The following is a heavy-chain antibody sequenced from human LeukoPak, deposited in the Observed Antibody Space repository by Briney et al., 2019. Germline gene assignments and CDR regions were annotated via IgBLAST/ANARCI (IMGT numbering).Heavy chain of an antibody. Sequence: GGSLRLSCAASGFSISSHSMNLVRQAPGKGLEWVSSVSSNSKSTYYADSVKGRFTISRDNAKNSLFLQMNSLRAEDTAVYYCAKSLAAFVDWFDPWGQGTLVTVSS. CDR2: VSSNSKST. CDR1: GFSISSHS. V-gene: IGHV3-21*01. CDR3: AKSLAAFVDWFDP. J-gene: IGHJ5*02. D-gene: IGHD6-6*01.